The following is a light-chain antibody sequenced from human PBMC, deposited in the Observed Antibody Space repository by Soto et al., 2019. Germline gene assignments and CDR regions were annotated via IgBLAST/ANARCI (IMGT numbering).Light chain of an antibody. CDR1: QSVSSTY. J-gene: IGKJ3*01. V-gene: IGKV3-20*01. Sequence: EIVSTQSPGTLSLSPGERATLSCRANQSVSSTYLTWYQQKPGQAPRLLIYGASSRATDIPDRFSGSGSGTDFTLTISRLEPEDFAVYYCQQHGSSPFTFGPGTKVDIK. CDR2: GAS. CDR3: QQHGSSPFT.